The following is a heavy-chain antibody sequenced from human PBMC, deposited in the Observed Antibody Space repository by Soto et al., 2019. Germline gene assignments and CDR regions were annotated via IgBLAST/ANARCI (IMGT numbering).Heavy chain of an antibody. Sequence: GESLKISCKASGYSFTSYWIGWVRQTLGKGLEWMGIIYPGDSDTRYSPSFQGQVTISADKSISTAYLQWSSLKASDSAMYYCTRHGSGWSVAHYWGQGTLVTVSS. CDR1: GYSFTSYW. CDR2: IYPGDSDT. CDR3: TRHGSGWSVAHY. J-gene: IGHJ4*02. V-gene: IGHV5-51*01. D-gene: IGHD6-19*01.